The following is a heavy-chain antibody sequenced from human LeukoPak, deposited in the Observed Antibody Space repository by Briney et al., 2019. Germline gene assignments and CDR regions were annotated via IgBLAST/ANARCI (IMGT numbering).Heavy chain of an antibody. CDR3: ARADIVVVVAATCFDY. CDR1: GFTFSSYW. D-gene: IGHD2-15*01. Sequence: PGGSLRLSCAASGFTFSSYWMSWVRQAPGKGLEWVANIKQDGSEKYYVDSVKGRFTISRDNVKNSLYLQMNSLRAEDTAVYYCARADIVVVVAATCFDYWGQGTLVTVSS. CDR2: IKQDGSEK. J-gene: IGHJ4*02. V-gene: IGHV3-7*01.